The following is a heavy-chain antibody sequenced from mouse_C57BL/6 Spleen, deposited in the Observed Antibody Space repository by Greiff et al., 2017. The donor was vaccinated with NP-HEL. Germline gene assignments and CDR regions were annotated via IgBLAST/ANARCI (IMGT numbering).Heavy chain of an antibody. V-gene: IGHV1-64*01. CDR3: AGGDYGNYVVPFAD. CDR2: IHPNSGST. D-gene: IGHD2-1*01. Sequence: QVQLQQPGAELVKPGASVKLSYKASGYTFTSYWMHWVKQRPGHGLEWIGMIHPNSGSTNYNEKFKSKATLTVDKSSSTAYMQLSSLTSEDSAVYYCAGGDYGNYVVPFADWGQGTLVTVAA. J-gene: IGHJ3*01. CDR1: GYTFTSYW.